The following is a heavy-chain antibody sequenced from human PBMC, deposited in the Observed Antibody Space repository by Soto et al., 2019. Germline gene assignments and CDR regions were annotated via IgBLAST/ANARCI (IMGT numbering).Heavy chain of an antibody. D-gene: IGHD1-26*01. Sequence: EVQLVESGGGLVKPGGSLRLSCAATGFTFSSYSMNWVRQAPGKGLEWVSSISSSSSYLSYADSVKDRFTISRDNAKNSLYLQMNSLRAEDTAVYYCARDREGVGAGLFWGQGTIVTVSS. V-gene: IGHV3-21*01. CDR3: ARDREGVGAGLF. CDR1: GFTFSSYS. J-gene: IGHJ3*01. CDR2: ISSSSSYL.